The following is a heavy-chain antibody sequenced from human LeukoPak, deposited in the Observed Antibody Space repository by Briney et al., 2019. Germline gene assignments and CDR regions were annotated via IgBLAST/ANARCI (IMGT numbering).Heavy chain of an antibody. CDR2: ISYDGSNK. D-gene: IGHD3-10*01. Sequence: PGRSLRLSCAASGFTFRSYGMHWVRQAPGKGLEWVAVISYDGSNKYYADSVKGRFTISRDNSKNTLYLQMNSLRAEDTAVYYCAKDKYYYGSGSFYNGMDVWGQGTTVTVSS. J-gene: IGHJ6*02. CDR1: GFTFRSYG. CDR3: AKDKYYYGSGSFYNGMDV. V-gene: IGHV3-30*18.